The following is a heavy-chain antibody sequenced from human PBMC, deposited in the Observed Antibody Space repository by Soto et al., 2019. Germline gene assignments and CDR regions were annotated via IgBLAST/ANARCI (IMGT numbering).Heavy chain of an antibody. CDR3: ARLYPPLRGSSWLDY. Sequence: PSETLSLTCTVSGGTISSRSYYWGWIRQPPGKGLEWIGEINHSGSTNYNPSLKSRVTISVDTSKNQFSLKLSSVTAADTAVYYCARLYPPLRGSSWLDYWGQGTLVTVSS. D-gene: IGHD6-13*01. V-gene: IGHV4-39*07. CDR1: GGTISSRSYY. J-gene: IGHJ4*02. CDR2: INHSGST.